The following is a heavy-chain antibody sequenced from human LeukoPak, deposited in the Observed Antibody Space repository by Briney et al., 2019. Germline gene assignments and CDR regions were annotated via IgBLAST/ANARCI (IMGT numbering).Heavy chain of an antibody. J-gene: IGHJ4*02. CDR1: GFTFSSYE. D-gene: IGHD3-10*01. CDR3: ARETYGSGSYSYFAY. V-gene: IGHV3-48*03. Sequence: GGSLRLSCAASGFTFSSYEMNCVRQAPGKGLEWVSYISSSGSTIYYADSVKGRFTISRDNAKNSLYLQMNSLRAGDTAVYYCARETYGSGSYSYFAYWGQGTLVTVSS. CDR2: ISSSGSTI.